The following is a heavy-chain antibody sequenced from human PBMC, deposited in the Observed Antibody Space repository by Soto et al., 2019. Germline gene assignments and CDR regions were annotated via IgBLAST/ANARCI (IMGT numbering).Heavy chain of an antibody. CDR2: IYHSGST. J-gene: IGHJ6*02. CDR1: GGSISSGGYS. V-gene: IGHV4-30-2*01. Sequence: PSETLSLTCTVSGGSISSGGYSWSWIRQPPGKGLEWIGYIYHSGSTYYNPSLKSRVTISVDTSKNQFSLKLSSVTAADTAVYYCARGDDYVWGGYRYYGMDVWGQGTTVTVSS. D-gene: IGHD3-16*02. CDR3: ARGDDYVWGGYRYYGMDV.